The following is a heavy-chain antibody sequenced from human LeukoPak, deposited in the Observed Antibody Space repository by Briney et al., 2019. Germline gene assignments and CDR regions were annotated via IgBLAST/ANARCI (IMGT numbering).Heavy chain of an antibody. CDR3: ARGRIMITFGGVIFDY. V-gene: IGHV4-34*01. D-gene: IGHD3-16*01. CDR1: GGSFSGYY. Sequence: PSETLSLTCAVYGGSFSGYYWSWIRHPPGKGLEGIGEINHSGSTNYNPSLKSRVTISVDTSKNQFSLKLSSVTAADTAVYYCARGRIMITFGGVIFDYWGQGTLVTVSS. CDR2: INHSGST. J-gene: IGHJ4*02.